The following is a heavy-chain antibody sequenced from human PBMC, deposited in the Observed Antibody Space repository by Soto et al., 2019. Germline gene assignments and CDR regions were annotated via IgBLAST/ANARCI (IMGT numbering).Heavy chain of an antibody. Sequence: ASVKVSCKASGYTFTSYYMHWVRQAPGQGLEWMGIINPSGGSTSYAQKFQGRVTMTRDTSTSTVYMELSSLRSEDTAVYYCAREAVVPAAITYYYYGMDVWGQGTTVTVS. CDR3: AREAVVPAAITYYYYGMDV. D-gene: IGHD2-2*02. V-gene: IGHV1-46*01. J-gene: IGHJ6*02. CDR2: INPSGGST. CDR1: GYTFTSYY.